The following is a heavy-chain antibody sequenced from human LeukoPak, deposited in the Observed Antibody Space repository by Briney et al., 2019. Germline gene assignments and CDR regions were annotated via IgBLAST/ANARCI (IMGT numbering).Heavy chain of an antibody. V-gene: IGHV3-23*01. J-gene: IGHJ4*02. Sequence: AGGSLRLSCAASGFTFSNYDMRWVRQAPGKGLEWVSGINDRGGSTFYADSVKGRFIISRDNSKNTLYLQMNSLRAEDTAVYYCAKDFSGYDWNDVCYWGQGTLVTVSS. CDR2: INDRGGST. CDR1: GFTFSNYD. D-gene: IGHD1-20*01. CDR3: AKDFSGYDWNDVCY.